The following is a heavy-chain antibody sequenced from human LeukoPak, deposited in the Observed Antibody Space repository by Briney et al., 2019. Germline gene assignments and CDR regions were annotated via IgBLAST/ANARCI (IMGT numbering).Heavy chain of an antibody. CDR1: GFTFSSYG. J-gene: IGHJ6*02. D-gene: IGHD1-14*01. CDR2: ISYDGSNK. CDR3: AKTGRSRGYHYYGMDV. V-gene: IGHV3-30*18. Sequence: QPGRSLRLSCAASGFTFSSYGMHWVRQAPGKGLEGVAVISYDGSNKYYADSVKGRFTISRDNSKNTLYLQMNSLRAEDTAVYYCAKTGRSRGYHYYGMDVWGQGTTVTVSS.